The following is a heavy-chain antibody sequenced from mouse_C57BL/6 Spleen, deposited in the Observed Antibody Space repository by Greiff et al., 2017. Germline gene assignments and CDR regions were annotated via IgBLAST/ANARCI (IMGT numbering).Heavy chain of an antibody. CDR3: ARKYYGSSYDYAMDY. V-gene: IGHV1-4*01. Sequence: VQLQQSGAELARPGASVKMSCKASGYTFTSYTMHWVKQRPGQGLEWIGYINPSSGYTKYNQKFKDKATLTADKSSSTAYMQLSSLTSEYSAVYYCARKYYGSSYDYAMDYWGQGTSVTVSS. CDR1: GYTFTSYT. J-gene: IGHJ4*01. D-gene: IGHD1-1*01. CDR2: INPSSGYT.